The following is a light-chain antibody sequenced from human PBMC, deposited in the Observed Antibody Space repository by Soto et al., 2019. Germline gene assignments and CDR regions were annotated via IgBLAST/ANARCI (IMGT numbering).Light chain of an antibody. CDR1: QSVSSSY. CDR3: QQYGSSPT. J-gene: IGKJ1*01. CDR2: DVS. V-gene: IGKV3-20*01. Sequence: EIVLTQSPGTLSLSPGERATRSCRSSQSVSSSYLAWYQQKPGQAPRLLIYDVSSRATGIPDRFSGSGSGTDFTLTISRLEPEAFAVYYCQQYGSSPTFGQGTKVEIK.